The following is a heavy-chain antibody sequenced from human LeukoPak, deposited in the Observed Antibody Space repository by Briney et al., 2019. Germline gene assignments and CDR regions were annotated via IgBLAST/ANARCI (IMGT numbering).Heavy chain of an antibody. Sequence: PSETLSLTCTVSGGSITNNNYYWGWIRQPPGKGLEWIVSIHNGGSTYYNPSLKSRVTISVDTSKNQFSLKLTSVTAADTAVYYCARARTKLTYCSSTSCYYYMDVWGKGTTVTASS. D-gene: IGHD2-2*01. V-gene: IGHV4-39*07. CDR2: IHNGGST. CDR3: ARARTKLTYCSSTSCYYYMDV. J-gene: IGHJ6*03. CDR1: GGSITNNNYY.